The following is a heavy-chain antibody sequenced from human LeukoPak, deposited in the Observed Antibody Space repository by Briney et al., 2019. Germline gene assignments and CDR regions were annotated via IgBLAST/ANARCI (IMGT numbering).Heavy chain of an antibody. CDR1: GFTFSSYS. CDR2: ISSSSSYI. V-gene: IGHV3-21*01. D-gene: IGHD6-13*01. CDR3: ARAHPQYSSSWYPYYYYYYGMDV. Sequence: PGGSLRLSCAASGFTFSSYSMNWVRQAPGKGLEWVSSISSSSSYIYYADSVKGRFTISRDNAKNSLYLQMNSLRAEDTAVYYCARAHPQYSSSWYPYYYYYYGMDVWGQGTTVTVSS. J-gene: IGHJ6*02.